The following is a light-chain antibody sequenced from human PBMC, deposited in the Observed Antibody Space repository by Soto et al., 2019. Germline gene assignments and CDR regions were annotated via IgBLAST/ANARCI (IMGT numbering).Light chain of an antibody. V-gene: IGLV1-47*01. CDR1: SYNVRKNL. CDR2: KNN. CDR3: AAWDDSRSALV. J-gene: IGLJ3*02. Sequence: QSVLTQPPSASGTPGQRVTISCSGGSYNVRKNLVYWYQQRPGTAPKLIIFKNNQRPSGVPDRFSGSNSGSSASLAISGLRSEDEADYFCAAWDDSRSALVFGGGTKVTVL.